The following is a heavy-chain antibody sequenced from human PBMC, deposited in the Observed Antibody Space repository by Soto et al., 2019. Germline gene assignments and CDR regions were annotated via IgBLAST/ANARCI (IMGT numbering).Heavy chain of an antibody. CDR3: ARDPSGRRDFDD. J-gene: IGHJ4*02. V-gene: IGHV3-48*01. CDR2: ISSSSSI. Sequence: EVQLVESGGGLVQPGGSLRLSCAASGFSFNTYAMSWVRQAPGKGLEWLSYISSSSSIYYADSVKGRFTISRDNAKNSLYLQMSSLRVEDTAVYYCARDPSGRRDFDDWGQGTLVTVSS. D-gene: IGHD7-27*01. CDR1: GFSFNTYA.